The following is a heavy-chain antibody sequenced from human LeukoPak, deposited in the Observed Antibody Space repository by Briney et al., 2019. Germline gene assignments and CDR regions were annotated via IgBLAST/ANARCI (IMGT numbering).Heavy chain of an antibody. CDR2: VYYSGST. CDR3: AGVPSDYYFGMDV. J-gene: IGHJ6*02. V-gene: IGHV4-59*08. Sequence: PSETLSLTCTVSGGSISSYYWSWIRQPPGKGLAWIGYVYYSGSTNYNPSLKSRVTISVDTSKNQFSLKLTSVSAADTAVYYCAGVPSDYYFGMDVWGQGTTVTVSS. CDR1: GGSISSYY. D-gene: IGHD2-2*01.